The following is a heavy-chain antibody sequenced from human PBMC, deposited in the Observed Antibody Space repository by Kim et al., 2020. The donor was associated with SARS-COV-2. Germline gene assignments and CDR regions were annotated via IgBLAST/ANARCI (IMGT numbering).Heavy chain of an antibody. CDR1: GGSISSSSYY. CDR3: ARDLWVGATIYFDY. J-gene: IGHJ4*02. CDR2: IYYSGST. D-gene: IGHD1-26*01. V-gene: IGHV4-39*07. Sequence: SETLSLTCTVSGGSISSSSYYWGWIRQPPGKGLEWIGSIYYSGSTYYNPSLKSRVTISVDTSKNQFSLKLSSVTAADTAVYYCARDLWVGATIYFDYWGQGTLVTVSS.